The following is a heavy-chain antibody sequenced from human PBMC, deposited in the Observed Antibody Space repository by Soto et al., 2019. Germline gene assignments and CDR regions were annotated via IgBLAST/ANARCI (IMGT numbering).Heavy chain of an antibody. D-gene: IGHD4-17*01. CDR1: GFTFSSYA. Sequence: PGGSLRLSCAASGFTFSSYAMSWVRQAPGKGLEWVSAISGDLSTTYYADSVKGRFSISRDDSKNTVYLQMNSLRVEDTAVYYCAKDQFYGDYYFDYRGQGALVTVSS. CDR2: ISGDLSTT. V-gene: IGHV3-23*01. CDR3: AKDQFYGDYYFDY. J-gene: IGHJ4*02.